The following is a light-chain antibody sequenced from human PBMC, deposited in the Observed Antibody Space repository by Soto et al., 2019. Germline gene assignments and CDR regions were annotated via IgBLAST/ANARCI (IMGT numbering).Light chain of an antibody. CDR2: EVN. Sequence: QSALTQPPSASGSPGQSVTISCTGTSSGIGAYNYVSWFQQHPGEAPKLIISEVNKRPSGVPDRFSGSKSGNTASLTVSGLQAEDEADYYCTSYGGRDNLMFGGGTQLTVL. J-gene: IGLJ3*02. V-gene: IGLV2-8*01. CDR1: SSGIGAYNY. CDR3: TSYGGRDNLM.